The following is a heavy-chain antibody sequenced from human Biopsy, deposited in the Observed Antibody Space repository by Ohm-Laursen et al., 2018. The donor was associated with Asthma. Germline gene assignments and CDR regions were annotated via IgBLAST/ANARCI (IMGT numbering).Heavy chain of an antibody. D-gene: IGHD4-17*01. CDR2: INPNSGAT. J-gene: IGHJ6*02. V-gene: IGHV1-2*06. CDR3: ARGGYYGDRRHHNGLDV. Sequence: APVKVSCKASGYPFIGYHIHWMRQAPGQGLEWMGRINPNSGATNYAQKFQGRVTMTRDTSISTAYMELTSLRKEDTAVYYCARGGYYGDRRHHNGLDVWGQGTTVTVSS. CDR1: GYPFIGYH.